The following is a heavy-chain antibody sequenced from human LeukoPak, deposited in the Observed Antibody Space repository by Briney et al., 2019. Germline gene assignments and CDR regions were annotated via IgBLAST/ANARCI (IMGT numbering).Heavy chain of an antibody. J-gene: IGHJ4*02. CDR3: AKDRGSGWYFGEFDY. CDR1: GFTFSSYA. V-gene: IGHV3-23*01. CDR2: ISGSGGST. Sequence: HPGGSLRLSCAASGFTFSSYAMSWVRQAPGKGLEWVSAISGSGGSTYYADSVKGRFTISRDNSKNTLYLQMNSLRAEDTAVYYCAKDRGSGWYFGEFDYWGQGTLVTVSS. D-gene: IGHD6-19*01.